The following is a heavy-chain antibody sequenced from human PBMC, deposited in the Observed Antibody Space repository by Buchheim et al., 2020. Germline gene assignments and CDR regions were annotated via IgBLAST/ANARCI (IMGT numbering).Heavy chain of an antibody. CDR2: ISYDGSNK. CDR1: GFTFSSYG. Sequence: QVQLVESRGGVVQPGRSLRLSCAASGFTFSSYGMHWVRQAPGKGLEWVAVISYDGSNKYYADSVKGRFTISRDNSKNTLYLQMNSLRAEDTAVYYCAKEPKYCSGGSCYSAYWGQGTL. D-gene: IGHD2-15*01. V-gene: IGHV3-30*18. CDR3: AKEPKYCSGGSCYSAY. J-gene: IGHJ4*02.